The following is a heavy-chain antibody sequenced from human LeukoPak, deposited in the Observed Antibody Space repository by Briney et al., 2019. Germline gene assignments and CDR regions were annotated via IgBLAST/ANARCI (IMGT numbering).Heavy chain of an antibody. CDR1: GFTFSNYA. Sequence: GGSLRLSCAAPGFTFSNYAMSGVRQAPGKGLEGVSAISGSGGSTYYADSVKGRFTISRDNSKNTLYLQMNSLRAEDTAVYYCAIDVGDGTGTSYYHYMDVWGKGTTVTVSS. J-gene: IGHJ6*03. CDR2: ISGSGGST. D-gene: IGHD1-1*01. V-gene: IGHV3-23*01. CDR3: AIDVGDGTGTSYYHYMDV.